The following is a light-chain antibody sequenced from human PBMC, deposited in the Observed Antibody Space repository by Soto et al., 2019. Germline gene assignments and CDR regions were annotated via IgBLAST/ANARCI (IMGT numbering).Light chain of an antibody. CDR1: QSISSY. CDR3: QQSYSTPYP. V-gene: IGKV1-39*01. Sequence: DIQMTQSPSSLSASVGDRVTITCRASQSISSYLNWYQQKPGKAPKLLIYAASSLQSGVPSRFSGSGSGTECTLTISSLQPEEFATYYCQQSYSTPYPFGQGTKLEIK. CDR2: AAS. J-gene: IGKJ2*01.